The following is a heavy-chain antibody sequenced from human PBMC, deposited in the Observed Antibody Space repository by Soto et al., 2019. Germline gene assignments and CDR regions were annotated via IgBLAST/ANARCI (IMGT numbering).Heavy chain of an antibody. J-gene: IGHJ6*02. V-gene: IGHV3-7*03. CDR3: ARGSTYNFWSGYIYYGMDV. Sequence: PGGFLRLSCAASGFTFRSYWVNWVRQAPGKGLQWVANINQDGSAKYYVDSVKGRFTISRDNAKNSLYLQMNSLRAEDTAVYYCARGSTYNFWSGYIYYGMDVWGQGTTVTVS. CDR1: GFTFRSYW. D-gene: IGHD3-3*01. CDR2: INQDGSAK.